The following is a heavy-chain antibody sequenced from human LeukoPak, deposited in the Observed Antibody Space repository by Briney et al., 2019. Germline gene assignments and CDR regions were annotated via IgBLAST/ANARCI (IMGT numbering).Heavy chain of an antibody. CDR3: ARLRKGRGAVALTLSDY. V-gene: IGHV4-59*01. CDR2: IYYSGST. D-gene: IGHD6-19*01. Sequence: PSETLSLTCTVSGGSISSYYWSWIRQPPGKGLEWIGYIYYSGSTNYNPSLKSRVTISVDTSKNQFSLKLSSVTAADTAVYYCARLRKGRGAVALTLSDYWGQGTLVTVSS. J-gene: IGHJ4*02. CDR1: GGSISSYY.